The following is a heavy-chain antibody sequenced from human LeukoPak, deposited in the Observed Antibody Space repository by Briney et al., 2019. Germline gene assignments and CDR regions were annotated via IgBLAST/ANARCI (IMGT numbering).Heavy chain of an antibody. Sequence: PSETLSLTCTVSGGSISSYYWSWIRQPAGKGLEWIGRIYTSGSTNYNPSLKSRVTMSVDTSKNQFSLKLSSVTAADTAVYYCARDCKETPYSSSRVAYYYYYMDVWGKGTTVTVSS. CDR1: GGSISSYY. V-gene: IGHV4-4*07. CDR2: IYTSGST. D-gene: IGHD6-6*01. CDR3: ARDCKETPYSSSRVAYYYYYMDV. J-gene: IGHJ6*03.